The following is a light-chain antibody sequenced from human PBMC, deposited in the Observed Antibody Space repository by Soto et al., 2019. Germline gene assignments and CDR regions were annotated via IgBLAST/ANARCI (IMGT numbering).Light chain of an antibody. CDR2: DAS. CDR3: QHYDRSSLA. CDR1: QSVSSTY. V-gene: IGKV3-20*01. Sequence: EIVWTQSPGTLSLSPGERATLSCRASQSVSSTYFGWYQQKPGQAPRLLIYDASSRATGIPDRFSGSGSGTDFTLTISKLEPEDFAVYYCQHYDRSSLAFGGGTKVEIK. J-gene: IGKJ4*01.